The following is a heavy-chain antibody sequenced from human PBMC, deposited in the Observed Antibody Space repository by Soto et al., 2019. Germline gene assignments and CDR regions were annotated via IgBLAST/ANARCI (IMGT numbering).Heavy chain of an antibody. CDR1: GFTFSSYA. CDR2: ISGSGGST. J-gene: IGHJ4*02. D-gene: IGHD4-17*01. Sequence: GGSLRLSCAASGFTFSSYAMSWVRQAPGKGLEWVSAISGSGGSTYYADSVKGRFTISRDNSKNTLYLQLNNLRAEDTAVYYCAKATVTTRGYFDYWGQGTLVTVSS. V-gene: IGHV3-23*01. CDR3: AKATVTTRGYFDY.